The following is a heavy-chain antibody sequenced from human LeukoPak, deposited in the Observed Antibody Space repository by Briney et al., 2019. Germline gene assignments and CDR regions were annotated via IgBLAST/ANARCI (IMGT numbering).Heavy chain of an antibody. Sequence: GGSLRLSCAASGFTFSSYSTNWVRQAPGKGLEWVSYISSSSTIYYADSVKGRFTISGDNAKDSLYLQMNSLRDEDTAVYYCARGGIAVAGTGWFDPWGQGTLVTVSS. V-gene: IGHV3-48*02. J-gene: IGHJ5*02. CDR2: ISSSSTI. CDR1: GFTFSSYS. D-gene: IGHD6-19*01. CDR3: ARGGIAVAGTGWFDP.